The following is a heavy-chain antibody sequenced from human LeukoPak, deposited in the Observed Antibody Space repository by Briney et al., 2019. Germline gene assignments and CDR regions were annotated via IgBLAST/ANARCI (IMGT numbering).Heavy chain of an antibody. CDR1: GGTFSSYA. CDR2: IIPIFGTA. J-gene: IGHJ4*02. V-gene: IGHV1-69*06. Sequence: GASVKVSCKASGGTFSSYAISWVRQAPGQGLEWMGGIIPIFGTANYAQKFQGRVTITADKSTSTAYMELSSLRSEDTAVYYCAFLWFGELLSTFDYWGQGTLVTVSS. CDR3: AFLWFGELLSTFDY. D-gene: IGHD3-10*01.